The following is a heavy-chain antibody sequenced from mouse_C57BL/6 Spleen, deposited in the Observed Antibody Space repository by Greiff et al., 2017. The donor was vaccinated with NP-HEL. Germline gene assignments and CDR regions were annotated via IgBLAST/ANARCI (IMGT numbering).Heavy chain of an antibody. CDR3: TAGYENAMDY. J-gene: IGHJ4*01. CDR1: GFTFSNYW. V-gene: IGHV6-3*01. CDR2: IRLKSDNYAT. Sequence: EVKLVESGGGLVQPGGSMKLSCVASGFTFSNYWMNWVRQSPEKGLEWVGQIRLKSDNYATHYAESVKGRFTISRDDSKSSVYLQMNNLRAEDTGIYYCTAGYENAMDYWGQGTSVTVSS. D-gene: IGHD3-2*02.